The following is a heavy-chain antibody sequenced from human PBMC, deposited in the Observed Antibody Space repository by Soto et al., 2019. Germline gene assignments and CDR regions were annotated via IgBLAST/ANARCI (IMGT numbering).Heavy chain of an antibody. V-gene: IGHV3-33*01. Sequence: GGSLRLSCAASGFRISDYSMYWVRQAPGKGVDWVAIIWYYGSERFIGDSVQCRCGVSIDNLKNELFLQLSSVTAEDTAVYFCARHVEDGEHLDLWGQETLVTVSS. CDR2: IWYYGSER. D-gene: IGHD1-1*01. CDR1: GFRISDYS. J-gene: IGHJ5*02. CDR3: ARHVEDGEHLDL.